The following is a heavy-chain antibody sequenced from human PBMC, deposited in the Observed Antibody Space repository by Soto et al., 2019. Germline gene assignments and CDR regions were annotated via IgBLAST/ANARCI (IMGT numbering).Heavy chain of an antibody. CDR2: INVDYGNT. D-gene: IGHD5-18*01. Sequence: QAQLVQSGAGVRKPGPSVKVPGKPSGYTFYSLSTSWGRQAPGQGLEWMGGINVDYGNTQYSQKFGGRVTMTTDTSTTTVYMELTNLRSDDTAVYYCARCIQGDYYYGMDVWGQGTTVTVSS. CDR3: ARCIQGDYYYGMDV. CDR1: GYTFYSLS. J-gene: IGHJ6*02. V-gene: IGHV1-18*01.